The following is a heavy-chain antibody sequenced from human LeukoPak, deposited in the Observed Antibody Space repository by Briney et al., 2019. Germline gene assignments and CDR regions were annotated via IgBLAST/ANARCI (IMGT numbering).Heavy chain of an antibody. CDR3: AKGGRLRYFDYRVGYYGMDV. D-gene: IGHD3-9*01. CDR1: GFTFSSYA. Sequence: GGSLRLPCAASGFTFSSYAMSWVRQAPGKGLEWVSAISGSGGSTYYADSVKGRFTISRANSRNTLYLQMNSLRAEDTSVYYGAKGGRLRYFDYRVGYYGMDVWGQGTTVTVSS. V-gene: IGHV3-23*01. CDR2: ISGSGGST. J-gene: IGHJ6*02.